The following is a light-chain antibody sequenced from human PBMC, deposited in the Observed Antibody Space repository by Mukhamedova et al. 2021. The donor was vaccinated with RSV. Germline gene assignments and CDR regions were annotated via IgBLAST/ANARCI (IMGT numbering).Light chain of an antibody. Sequence: SKLLIFRNDQRPSGVPDRFSGSKSGTSASLAISGLRSEDEADYYGTSWEYSLRGYVFGTGTKV. J-gene: IGLJ1*01. CDR2: RND. CDR3: TSWEYSLRGYV. V-gene: IGLV1-47*01.